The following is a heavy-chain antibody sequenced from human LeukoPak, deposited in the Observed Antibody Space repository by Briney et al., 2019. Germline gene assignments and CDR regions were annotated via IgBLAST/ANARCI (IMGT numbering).Heavy chain of an antibody. Sequence: ASVKVSCKASGYTFTSYYLYWVRQAPGQGLEWMGLINPTGGSTGYAQKFQGRVTMTRDMSTSTDYMELSSLRSEDTAIYYCARDNSVGDNAWWFDPWGQGTLVTVSS. J-gene: IGHJ5*02. CDR1: GYTFTSYY. D-gene: IGHD1-26*01. CDR3: ARDNSVGDNAWWFDP. V-gene: IGHV1-46*01. CDR2: INPTGGST.